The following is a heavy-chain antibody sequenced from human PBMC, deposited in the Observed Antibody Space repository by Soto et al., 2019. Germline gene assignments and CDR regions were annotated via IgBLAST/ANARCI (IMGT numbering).Heavy chain of an antibody. J-gene: IGHJ4*02. V-gene: IGHV4-39*01. CDR3: VSQRTTVPTQAYFDY. Sequence: SETLSLTCTVSGGSVTNSSYYWGWIRQSPGKGLEWIGSVYYRGRSYSKSSVKSRVTISADTSKNRFSLSLNSVTASDTAVYFCVSQRTTVPTQAYFDYWGPGALVTVSS. CDR1: GGSVTNSSYY. D-gene: IGHD4-17*01. CDR2: VYYRGRS.